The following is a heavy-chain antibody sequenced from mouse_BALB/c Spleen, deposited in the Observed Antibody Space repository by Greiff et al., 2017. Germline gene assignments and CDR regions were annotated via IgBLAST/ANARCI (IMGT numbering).Heavy chain of an antibody. V-gene: IGHV5-17*02. CDR1: GFTFSSFG. CDR3: ARSDRYGDYYAMDY. J-gene: IGHJ4*01. Sequence: EVMLVESGGGLVQPGGSRKLSCAASGFTFSSFGMHWVRQAPEKGLEWVAYISSGSSTIYYADTVKGRFTISRDNPKNTLFLQMTSLRSEDTAMYYCARSDRYGDYYAMDYWGQGTSVTVSS. D-gene: IGHD2-14*01. CDR2: ISSGSSTI.